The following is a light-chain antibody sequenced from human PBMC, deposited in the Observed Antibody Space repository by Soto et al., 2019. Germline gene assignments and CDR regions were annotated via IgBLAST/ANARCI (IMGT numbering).Light chain of an antibody. CDR1: SRDVGGYNY. CDR2: EVS. J-gene: IGLJ2*01. CDR3: SSYTSSSTHVV. Sequence: QSALTQPASVSGSPGQSITISCTGTSRDVGGYNYVSWYQQHTGKAPKLMIYEVSNRPSGVSNRFSGSKSGNTASLPISGLQAEDEDDYYCSSYTSSSTHVVFGGGTKLTVL. V-gene: IGLV2-14*01.